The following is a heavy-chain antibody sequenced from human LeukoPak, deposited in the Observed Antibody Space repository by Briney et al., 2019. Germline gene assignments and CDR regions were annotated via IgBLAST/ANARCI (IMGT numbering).Heavy chain of an antibody. J-gene: IGHJ6*02. Sequence: SETLSLTCAVYGGSFSGYYWSWIRQPPGKGLEWIGEINHSGSTNYNPSLKSRVTISVDTSKNQFSLKLSSVTAADTAVYYCARMVRGDMNYYGMDVWGQGTTVTVSS. CDR3: ARMVRGDMNYYGMDV. CDR1: GGSFSGYY. D-gene: IGHD3-10*01. CDR2: INHSGST. V-gene: IGHV4-34*01.